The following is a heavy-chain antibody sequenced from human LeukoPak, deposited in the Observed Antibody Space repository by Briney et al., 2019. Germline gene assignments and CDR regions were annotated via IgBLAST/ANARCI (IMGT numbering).Heavy chain of an antibody. CDR3: AKDQPPAYGGMDY. V-gene: IGHV3-23*01. Sequence: GGSLRLSCAASGFTFSSYAMSWVRQAPGKWLEWVSVISGSGRSTYYADSVKGRFTISRDNSKNTLYLQMNSLRAEDTAVYYCAKDQPPAYGGMDYWGQGTLVTVSS. CDR2: ISGSGRST. J-gene: IGHJ4*02. D-gene: IGHD4-23*01. CDR1: GFTFSSYA.